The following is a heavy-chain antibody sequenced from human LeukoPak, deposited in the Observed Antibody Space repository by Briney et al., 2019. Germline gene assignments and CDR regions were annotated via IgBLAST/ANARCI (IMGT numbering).Heavy chain of an antibody. D-gene: IGHD6-13*01. J-gene: IGHJ5*02. V-gene: IGHV1-46*01. CDR1: GYTFTSYY. CDR2: INPSGGST. Sequence: ASVKVSCKASGYTFTSYYMHWVRQAPGQGLEWMGIINPSGGSTSYAQKFQGRVTMARDTSTSTVYMELSSLRSEDTAVYYCARSHSSSWQESGFDPWGQGTLVTVS. CDR3: ARSHSSSWQESGFDP.